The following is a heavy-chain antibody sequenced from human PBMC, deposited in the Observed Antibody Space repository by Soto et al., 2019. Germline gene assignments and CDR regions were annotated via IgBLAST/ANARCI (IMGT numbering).Heavy chain of an antibody. CDR3: AKDIGYGDYDTSDY. V-gene: IGHV1-69*13. CDR2: IIPIFGTA. J-gene: IGHJ4*02. CDR1: GGTFSSYA. D-gene: IGHD4-17*01. Sequence: SVKVSCKASGGTFSSYAISWVRQAPGQGLEWMGGIIPIFGTANYAQKFQGRATITADESTSTAYMELSSLRAEDTAVYYCAKDIGYGDYDTSDYWGQGTLVTVSS.